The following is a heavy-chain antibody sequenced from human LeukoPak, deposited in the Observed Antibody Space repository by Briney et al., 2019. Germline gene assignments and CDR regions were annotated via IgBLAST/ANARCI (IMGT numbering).Heavy chain of an antibody. J-gene: IGHJ4*02. Sequence: GGSLRLSCAASGFTFSDYCMSWIRQAPGKGLEWVAYTTSSGSTIFYADSVQGRFTISRDNARNSLYLQMNSLRADDTAVYYCARDIPSPIVVVTADYWGQGTLVTVSS. V-gene: IGHV3-11*01. CDR1: GFTFSDYC. CDR3: ARDIPSPIVVVTADY. CDR2: TTSSGSTI. D-gene: IGHD2-21*02.